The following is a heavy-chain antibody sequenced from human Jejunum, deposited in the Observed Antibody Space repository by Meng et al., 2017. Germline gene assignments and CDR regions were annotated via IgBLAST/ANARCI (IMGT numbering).Heavy chain of an antibody. CDR1: GDSISSTNG. V-gene: IGHV4-4*02. CDR2: IYHSGRT. D-gene: IGHD5-12*01. J-gene: IGHJ4*02. Sequence: QVHLQESGPGLVNPSGTLSLTCEVPGDSISSTNGWDCLRQPPGKGLEWIGEIYHSGRTNFNPSLESRVTISVAESKNQFSLTLNSVTAADTAVYYCARGVGDIRVGFDYWGQGILVTVSS. CDR3: ARGVGDIRVGFDY.